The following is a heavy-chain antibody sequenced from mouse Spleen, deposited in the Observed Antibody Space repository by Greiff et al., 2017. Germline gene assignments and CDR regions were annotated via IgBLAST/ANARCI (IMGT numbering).Heavy chain of an antibody. D-gene: IGHD1-2*01. CDR1: GYAFSSYW. CDR2: IYPGDGDT. CDR3: ARVKLRPYYFDY. V-gene: IGHV1-80*01. Sequence: VQLQQSGAELVKPGALVKISCKASGYAFSSYWMNWVKQRPGKGLEWIGQIYPGDGDTNYNGKFKGKATLTADKSSSTAYMQLSSLTSEDSAVYFCARVKLRPYYFDYWGQGTTLTVSS. J-gene: IGHJ2*01.